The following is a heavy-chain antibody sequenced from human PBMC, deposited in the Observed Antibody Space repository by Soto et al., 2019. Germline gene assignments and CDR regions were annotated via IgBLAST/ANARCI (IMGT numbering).Heavy chain of an antibody. CDR3: ARVMVRGVIAY. J-gene: IGHJ4*02. Sequence: KTXGTLSLTFAVYGGSFSGYYWSWIRQPPGKGLEWIGEINHSGSTNYNPSLKSRVTISVDTSKNQFSLKLSSVTAADTAVYYCARVMVRGVIAYWGQGTLVTVSS. D-gene: IGHD3-10*01. V-gene: IGHV4-34*01. CDR2: INHSGST. CDR1: GGSFSGYY.